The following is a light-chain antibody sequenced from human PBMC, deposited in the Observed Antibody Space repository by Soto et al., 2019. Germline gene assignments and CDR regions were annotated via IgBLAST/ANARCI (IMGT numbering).Light chain of an antibody. V-gene: IGKV1-9*01. CDR2: AAS. J-gene: IGKJ5*01. CDR3: QQLNGYPIT. CDR1: PGISRY. Sequence: DIQLTQSPSFLSASVGVRVTITCRASPGISRYLSWYQQKPGKAPNLLIYAASTLPSGVPSRFSGSGYGTEFTLTISSLQPEDFATYYCQQLNGYPITFGQGTRQEIQ.